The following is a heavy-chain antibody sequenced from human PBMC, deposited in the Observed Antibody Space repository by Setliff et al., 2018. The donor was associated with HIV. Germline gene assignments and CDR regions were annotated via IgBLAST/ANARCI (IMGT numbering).Heavy chain of an antibody. V-gene: IGHV4-34*01. CDR3: ARVYDSSGYSLSIPGY. CDR2: ISHSGST. D-gene: IGHD3-22*01. Sequence: SETLSLTCAVYGGSFSGYYWSWIRQPPGKGLEWIGEISHSGSTNYNPSLKSRVTISVDTSKNQFSLKLSSVTAADTAVYYCARVYDSSGYSLSIPGYWGQGTLVTVS. CDR1: GGSFSGYY. J-gene: IGHJ4*01.